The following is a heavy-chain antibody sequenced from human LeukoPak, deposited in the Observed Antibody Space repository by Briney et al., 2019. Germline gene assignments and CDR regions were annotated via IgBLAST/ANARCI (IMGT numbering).Heavy chain of an antibody. CDR2: IYPGDSDT. V-gene: IGHV5-51*01. Sequence: GESLKISCEGSGYTFTSYWIGWVRQMPGKGLEWMGIIYPGDSDTRYSPSFQGQVTISADKSITTAYLQWTSLKASDTAMYYCARRGSTPNFDYWGQGTLVTISS. D-gene: IGHD5/OR15-5a*01. CDR3: ARRGSTPNFDY. CDR1: GYTFTSYW. J-gene: IGHJ4*02.